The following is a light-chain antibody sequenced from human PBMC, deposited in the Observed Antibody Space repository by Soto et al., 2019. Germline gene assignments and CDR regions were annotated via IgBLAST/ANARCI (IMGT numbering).Light chain of an antibody. CDR1: QSVSSN. CDR2: NTF. J-gene: IGKJ2*01. V-gene: IGKV3-15*01. Sequence: EIVMTQSPATLSVFPGERATLSCRASQSVSSNLVWYQQKPGQAPKPLIYNTFTRATGIPVRFSGSGSGTEFTLTISSLQSEDLAVYYCQQYNNWPYTVGQGTKLEI. CDR3: QQYNNWPYT.